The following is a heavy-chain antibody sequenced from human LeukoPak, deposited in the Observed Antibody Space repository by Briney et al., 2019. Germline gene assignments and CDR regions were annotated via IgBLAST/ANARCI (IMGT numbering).Heavy chain of an antibody. D-gene: IGHD6-19*01. CDR1: GFTFYDYD. Sequence: GGSLRLSCAASGFTFYDYDMHWVRQAPGKGLEWVAFIHSDGSKKYYADSVKGRFTISRDNSKNTLYLQMNSLKTEDTALYYCAKLYTSGWIDYWGQGTLVTVSS. V-gene: IGHV3-30*02. CDR2: IHSDGSKK. CDR3: AKLYTSGWIDY. J-gene: IGHJ4*02.